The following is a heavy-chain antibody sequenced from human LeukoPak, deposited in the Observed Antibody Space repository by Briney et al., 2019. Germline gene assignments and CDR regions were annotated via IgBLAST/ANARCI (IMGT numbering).Heavy chain of an antibody. CDR2: IIPILGIA. V-gene: IGHV1-69*04. CDR1: GGTFSSYA. J-gene: IGHJ4*02. Sequence: GASVKVSCKASGGTFSSYAISWVRQAPGQGLEWMGRIIPILGIANYAQKFQGRVTITADKSTSTAYMELSSLRSEDTAVYYCARDAYGSSGYYYNPWDWGQGTLVTVSS. CDR3: ARDAYGSSGYYYNPWD. D-gene: IGHD3-22*01.